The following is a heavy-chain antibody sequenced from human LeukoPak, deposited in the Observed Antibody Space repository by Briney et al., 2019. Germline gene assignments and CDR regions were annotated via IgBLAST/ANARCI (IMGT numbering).Heavy chain of an antibody. CDR3: ARETDTTWGHGMDV. Sequence: PSETLSLTCTVSGGSISSGDYYWSWIRQPPGKGLEWIGYIYYSASTYYNPSLKSRVTISVDTSKNQFSLKLSSVTAADTAVYYCARETDTTWGHGMDVWGQGTTVTVSS. D-gene: IGHD1-26*01. CDR2: IYYSAST. J-gene: IGHJ6*02. V-gene: IGHV4-30-4*01. CDR1: GGSISSGDYY.